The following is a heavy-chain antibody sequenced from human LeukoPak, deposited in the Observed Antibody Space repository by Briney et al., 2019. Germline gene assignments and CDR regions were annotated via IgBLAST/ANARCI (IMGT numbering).Heavy chain of an antibody. J-gene: IGHJ4*02. CDR1: GFTFSSYA. D-gene: IGHD3-22*01. CDR3: AKDLYYYDSSGYYGDY. CDR2: ISGSGGST. V-gene: IGHV3-23*01. Sequence: GGSLSLSCAASGFTFSSYAMSWVRQAPGKGLEWVSAISGSGGSTYYADSVKGRFTISRDNSKNTLYLQMNSLRAEDTAVYYCAKDLYYYDSSGYYGDYWGQGTLVTVSS.